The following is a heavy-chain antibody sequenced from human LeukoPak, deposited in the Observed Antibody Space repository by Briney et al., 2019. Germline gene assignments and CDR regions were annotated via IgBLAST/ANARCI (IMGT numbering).Heavy chain of an antibody. Sequence: SETLSLTCTISGDSINGHYWSWIRQPPGKGLEWIGDIHYKGSTNYNLSLKSRVTISVDTSKNHLSLNLTSVLAADTAIYYCARRDTGWNYCDYWGQGTLVTVSS. J-gene: IGHJ4*02. CDR1: GDSINGHY. D-gene: IGHD6-19*01. CDR2: IHYKGST. CDR3: ARRDTGWNYCDY. V-gene: IGHV4-59*08.